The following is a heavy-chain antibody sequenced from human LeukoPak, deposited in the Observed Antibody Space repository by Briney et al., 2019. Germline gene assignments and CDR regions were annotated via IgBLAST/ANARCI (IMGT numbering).Heavy chain of an antibody. J-gene: IGHJ4*02. CDR3: ARDYSSSSGYFDY. V-gene: IGHV1-2*02. D-gene: IGHD6-6*01. Sequence: GASVKVSCKASRYTFTGYYMHWVRKGPGHPLEWMGWINPNSGDTNYAEKFQGRVTMTRDTSISTAYMDLRRLRSDDTAVYYCARDYSSSSGYFDYWGQGTLVTVSS. CDR2: INPNSGDT. CDR1: RYTFTGYY.